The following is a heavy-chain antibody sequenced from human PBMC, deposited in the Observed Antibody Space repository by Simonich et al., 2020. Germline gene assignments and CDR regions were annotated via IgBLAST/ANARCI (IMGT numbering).Heavy chain of an antibody. CDR1: GFTFSSYW. J-gene: IGHJ4*02. V-gene: IGHV3-7*01. CDR2: IKQDEREK. D-gene: IGHD3-10*01. CDR3: ARDREVYGSGSYYNY. Sequence: EVQLVESGGGLVQPGGSLRLSCAASGFTFSSYWVSWVRQAPGKGREWVANIKQDEREKYYVDSVKGRFTISRDNAKNSLYLQMNSLRAEDTAVYYCARDREVYGSGSYYNYWGQGTLVTVSS.